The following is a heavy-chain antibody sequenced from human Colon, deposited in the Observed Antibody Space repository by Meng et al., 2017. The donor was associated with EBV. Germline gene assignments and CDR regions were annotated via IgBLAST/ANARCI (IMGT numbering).Heavy chain of an antibody. CDR3: VISSHN. D-gene: IGHD3-3*02. V-gene: IGHV4-39*01. CDR2: IYYRGST. Sequence: QLQHEESGPGRVKPLASLSFTFSTSAGSITSTSPYWGWDRQPPGKGLEWIGSIYYRGSTNYQPSLKSRTSMSVDMSKNQFFLKVNSVTAADTAIYYCVISSHNWGQGTLVTVSS. CDR1: AGSITSTSPY. J-gene: IGHJ4*02.